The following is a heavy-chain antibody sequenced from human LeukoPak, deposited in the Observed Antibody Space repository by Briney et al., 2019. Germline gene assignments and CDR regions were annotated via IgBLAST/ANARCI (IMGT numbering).Heavy chain of an antibody. J-gene: IGHJ1*01. Sequence: GGSLRLSCAASGFTFSSYSMNWVRQAPGKGLEWVSSISSSSSYIYYADSVKGRFTISRDNAKNSLYLQMNSLRAEDTAVYYCAKSTWSGYYTAEYFQHWGQGTLVTVSS. V-gene: IGHV3-21*04. CDR3: AKSTWSGYYTAEYFQH. D-gene: IGHD3-3*01. CDR2: ISSSSSYI. CDR1: GFTFSSYS.